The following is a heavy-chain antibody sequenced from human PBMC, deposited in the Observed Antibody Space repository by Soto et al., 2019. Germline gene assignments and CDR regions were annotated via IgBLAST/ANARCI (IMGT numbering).Heavy chain of an antibody. Sequence: QVQLVQSGAEVKKPGASVKVSCKASGYTFTSYDTNWVRQATGQGLEWMGWMNPNSGNTGYAQKFQGRVTMTRNTSITTAYMELSSLRFEDTAVYYCARAKGIVGAKTFDYWGQGALVTVSS. J-gene: IGHJ4*02. V-gene: IGHV1-8*01. CDR3: ARAKGIVGAKTFDY. CDR1: GYTFTSYD. D-gene: IGHD1-26*01. CDR2: MNPNSGNT.